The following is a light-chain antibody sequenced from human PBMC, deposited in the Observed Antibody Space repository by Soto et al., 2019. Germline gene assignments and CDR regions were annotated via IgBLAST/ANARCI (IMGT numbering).Light chain of an antibody. CDR2: DAS. Sequence: EIVLTQSPATLSLSPGERATLSCRASQSVSSYLAWYQQKPGQAPRLLIYDASNRATGIPARFSGSGSGTDFTLTISSLEPEDFAVYYCQPRSCWPITFGGGTKVEIK. V-gene: IGKV3-11*01. CDR3: QPRSCWPIT. J-gene: IGKJ4*01. CDR1: QSVSSY.